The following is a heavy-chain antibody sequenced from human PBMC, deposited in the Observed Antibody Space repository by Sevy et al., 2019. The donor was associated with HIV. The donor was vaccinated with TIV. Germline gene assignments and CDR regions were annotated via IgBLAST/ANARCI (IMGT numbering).Heavy chain of an antibody. CDR3: ARDFSSIFLEWLSAFDY. CDR2: ISYDGSNK. J-gene: IGHJ4*02. D-gene: IGHD3-3*01. CDR1: GFTFSSYA. V-gene: IGHV3-30-3*01. Sequence: GRSLRLSCAASGFTFSSYAMHWVRQAPGKGLEWVAVISYDGSNKYYADSVKGRFTISRDNSKNTLYLQMNSLRAEDTAVYYCARDFSSIFLEWLSAFDYWGQGTLVTVSS.